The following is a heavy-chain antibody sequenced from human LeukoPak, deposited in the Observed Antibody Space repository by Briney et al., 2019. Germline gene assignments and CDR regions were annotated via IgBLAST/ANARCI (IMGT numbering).Heavy chain of an antibody. CDR1: GFTFSSYE. V-gene: IGHV3-21*04. J-gene: IGHJ4*02. CDR2: ITSGSSYI. Sequence: GGSLRLSCAASGFTFSSYEMNWVRQAPGKGLEWVSSITSGSSYIYYADSVKGRFTISRDNAKSSLYLQMNSLRAEDTAVYYCAHGSMYQLDYWGQGTLVTVSS. D-gene: IGHD2-2*01. CDR3: AHGSMYQLDY.